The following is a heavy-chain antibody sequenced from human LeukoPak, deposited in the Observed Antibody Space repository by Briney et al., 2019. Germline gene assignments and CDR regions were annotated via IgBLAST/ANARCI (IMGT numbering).Heavy chain of an antibody. J-gene: IGHJ6*03. CDR3: ARVLCSGGSCYPGYYYYYMDV. D-gene: IGHD2-15*01. CDR1: GGTFSSYA. Sequence: ASVKVSCKASGGTFSSYAISWVRQAPGQGLEWMGGIIPIFGTANYAQKFQGRVTITADKSTSTAYMELSSLRSEDTAVYYCARVLCSGGSCYPGYYYYYMDVWGKGTTVTVPS. CDR2: IIPIFGTA. V-gene: IGHV1-69*06.